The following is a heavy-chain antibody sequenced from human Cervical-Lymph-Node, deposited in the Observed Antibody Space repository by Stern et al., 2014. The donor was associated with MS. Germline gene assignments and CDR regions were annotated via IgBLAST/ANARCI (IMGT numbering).Heavy chain of an antibody. CDR3: ARLRGYNVLTGYLDY. CDR1: GYTFTNYY. Sequence: QVQLVQSGAEVKKPGASVKISCKASGYTFTNYYMHWVRQAPGQGLEWMGIINPSGDSTSYAQKFEGRVPMTRDTSTSTVNMELSSLTSGDTAVYYCARLRGYNVLTGYLDYWGQGTLVTVSS. CDR2: INPSGDST. J-gene: IGHJ4*02. D-gene: IGHD3-9*01. V-gene: IGHV1-46*01.